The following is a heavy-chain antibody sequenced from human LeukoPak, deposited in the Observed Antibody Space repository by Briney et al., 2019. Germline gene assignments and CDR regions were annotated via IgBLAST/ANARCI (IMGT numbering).Heavy chain of an antibody. J-gene: IGHJ6*02. CDR1: GFSLSNYW. V-gene: IGHV3-7*01. D-gene: IGHD3-10*01. Sequence: GGSLRLSCAASGFSLSNYWMSWVRQAPGKGLEWVANINQDGSDKYYVDSVMGRFTISKDNAKNSVYLQMNSLRPEDTAIYYCAWYGVTHGLDVWGQGTTVTVSS. CDR2: INQDGSDK. CDR3: AWYGVTHGLDV.